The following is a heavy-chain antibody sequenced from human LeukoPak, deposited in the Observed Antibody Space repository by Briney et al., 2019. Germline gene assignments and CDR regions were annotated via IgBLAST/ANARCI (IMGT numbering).Heavy chain of an antibody. CDR3: AREGLYSSSWSAFDI. CDR2: ISSSSSSYI. J-gene: IGHJ3*02. Sequence: GGSLRLSCAASGFTFSSYSMNWVRQAPGKGLEWVSSISSSSSSYIYYADSVKGRFTISRDNAKNSLYLQMNSLRAEDTAVYYCAREGLYSSSWSAFDIWGQGTMVTVSS. D-gene: IGHD6-13*01. V-gene: IGHV3-21*01. CDR1: GFTFSSYS.